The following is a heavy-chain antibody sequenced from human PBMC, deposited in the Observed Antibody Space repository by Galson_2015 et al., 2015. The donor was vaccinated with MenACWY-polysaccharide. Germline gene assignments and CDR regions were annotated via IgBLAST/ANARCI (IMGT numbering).Heavy chain of an antibody. CDR2: IWYDGSNK. D-gene: IGHD6-25*01. CDR1: GFTFSSYG. CDR3: ARDRGDPDDDAFDI. Sequence: SLRLSCAASGFTFSSYGVHWVRQAPGKGLEWVAVIWYDGSNKYYADSVKGRFTISRDNSKNTLYLQMNSLRAEDTAVYYCARDRGDPDDDAFDIWGQGTMVTVSS. V-gene: IGHV3-33*01. J-gene: IGHJ3*02.